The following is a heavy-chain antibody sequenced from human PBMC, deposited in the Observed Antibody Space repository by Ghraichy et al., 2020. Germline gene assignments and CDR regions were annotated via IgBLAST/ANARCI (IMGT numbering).Heavy chain of an antibody. V-gene: IGHV3-23*01. D-gene: IGHD5-24*01. J-gene: IGHJ4*02. Sequence: GGSLRLSCAASGFTFSSYAMSWVRQAPGKGLEWVSAISGSGGSTYYADSVKGRFTISRDNSKNTLYLQMNSLRAEDTAVYYCAKDLAPWRWPADYFDYWGQGTLVTVSS. CDR1: GFTFSSYA. CDR3: AKDLAPWRWPADYFDY. CDR2: ISGSGGST.